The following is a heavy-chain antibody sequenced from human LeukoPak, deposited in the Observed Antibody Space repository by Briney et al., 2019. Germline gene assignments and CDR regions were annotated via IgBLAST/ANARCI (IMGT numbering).Heavy chain of an antibody. D-gene: IGHD1-14*01. J-gene: IGHJ4*02. CDR2: INGSGGST. V-gene: IGHV3-23*01. CDR1: GFTFSSYA. Sequence: GGSLRLSCAASGFTFSSYAMNWVRQAPGKGLEWVSGINGSGGSTYYAGSVKGRFTISRDNSKNTLYLQMNSLRAEDTAVYYCAKPARTDYTDYWGQGALVTVSS. CDR3: AKPARTDYTDY.